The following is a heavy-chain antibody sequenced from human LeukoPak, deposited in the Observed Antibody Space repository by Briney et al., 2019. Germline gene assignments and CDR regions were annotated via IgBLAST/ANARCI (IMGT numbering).Heavy chain of an antibody. D-gene: IGHD2-15*01. CDR3: ARHWVGYYYYMDV. Sequence: SETLSLTCVVYGGSFSGYSWSWIRQPPGKGLEWIGEINHSGSTNYNPSLKSRVTISVDTSKNQFSLKLSSVTAADTAVYYCARHWVGYYYYMDVWGKGTTVTISS. V-gene: IGHV4-34*01. CDR2: INHSGST. J-gene: IGHJ6*03. CDR1: GGSFSGYS.